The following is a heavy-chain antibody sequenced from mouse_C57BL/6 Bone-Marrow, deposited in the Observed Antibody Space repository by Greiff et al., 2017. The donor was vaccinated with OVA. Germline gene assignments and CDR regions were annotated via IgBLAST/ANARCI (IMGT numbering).Heavy chain of an antibody. Sequence: VQLKQSGPVLVKPGASVKMSCKASGYTFTDYYMNWVKQSHGKSLEWIGVINPYNGGTSYNQKFKGKATLTVDKSSSTAYMELNSLTSEDSAVYYCARAYDGYYSYYAMDYWGQGTSVTVSS. CDR1: GYTFTDYY. CDR3: ARAYDGYYSYYAMDY. CDR2: INPYNGGT. V-gene: IGHV1-19*01. J-gene: IGHJ4*01. D-gene: IGHD2-3*01.